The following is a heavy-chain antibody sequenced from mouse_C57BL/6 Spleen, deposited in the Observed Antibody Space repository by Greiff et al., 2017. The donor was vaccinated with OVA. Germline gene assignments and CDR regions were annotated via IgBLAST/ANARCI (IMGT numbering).Heavy chain of an antibody. V-gene: IGHV5-9*01. CDR1: GFTFSSYT. D-gene: IGHD2-1*01. CDR2: ISGGGGNT. Sequence: EVMLVESGGGLVKPGGSLKLSCAASGFTFSSYTMSWVRQTPEKRLEWVATISGGGGNTYCPDSVKGRFTISRDNAKNTLYLQMSSLRSEDTALYYCARHVNYYGNYDWYFDVWGTGTTVTVSS. CDR3: ARHVNYYGNYDWYFDV. J-gene: IGHJ1*03.